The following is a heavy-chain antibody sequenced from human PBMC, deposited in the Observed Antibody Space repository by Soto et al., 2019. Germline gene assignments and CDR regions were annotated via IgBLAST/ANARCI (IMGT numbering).Heavy chain of an antibody. V-gene: IGHV3-74*01. Sequence: GGSLRLSCAVSGFTFSSFWMHWVRQAPGEGLVWVSRINTDGSSTSYADSVKGRFTISRDNAKNTLYLQMNSLRVEDTAMYYCEKRGVDTFGLSYWGQGTLVTVS. CDR1: GFTFSSFW. CDR3: EKRGVDTFGLSY. J-gene: IGHJ4*02. D-gene: IGHD3-10*01. CDR2: INTDGSST.